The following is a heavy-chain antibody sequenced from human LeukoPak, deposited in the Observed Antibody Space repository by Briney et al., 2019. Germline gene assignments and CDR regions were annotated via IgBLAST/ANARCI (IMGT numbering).Heavy chain of an antibody. V-gene: IGHV1-46*01. J-gene: IGHJ4*02. CDR2: INPSGGST. CDR3: ARATVVTGYDY. D-gene: IGHD4-23*01. CDR1: RDTPTIDY. Sequence: GASLRVSSKPPRDTPTIDYMHCVRHAPEQGLEWMGIINPSGGSTSYAQKCEGRVTMPRETYTSTVYMELSSLRSEDTAVYYCARATVVTGYDYWGQGALVTVSS.